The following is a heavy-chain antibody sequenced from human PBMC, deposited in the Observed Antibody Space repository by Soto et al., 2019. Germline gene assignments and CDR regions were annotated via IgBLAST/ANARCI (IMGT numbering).Heavy chain of an antibody. D-gene: IGHD1-26*01. CDR2: IFHSGST. V-gene: IGHV4-4*02. CDR3: ARVFSGSYSDY. Sequence: SETLSLTCAVSGGSLRSNNWWSWVRQPPGKGLEWIGEIFHSGSTNYNPSLKTRVTISVDKSKNQFSLKLSSVTAADTAVYYCARVFSGSYSDYWGQGTLVTVSS. CDR1: GGSLRSNNW. J-gene: IGHJ4*02.